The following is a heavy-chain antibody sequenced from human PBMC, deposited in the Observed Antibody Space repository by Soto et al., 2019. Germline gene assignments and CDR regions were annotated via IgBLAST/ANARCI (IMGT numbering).Heavy chain of an antibody. Sequence: QVHLVESGGGVVQPGGSLRLSCVANRFSYGGYGQHWVRQAPGKGLEWVAVIWHDGGRQYYADSVKGRFTVSRDNAKNTLYLEMNSLRAEDTAVYYCARDLTSGYTDSWGQGTLVIVSS. V-gene: IGHV3-33*01. CDR3: ARDLTSGYTDS. CDR2: IWHDGGRQ. J-gene: IGHJ5*01. CDR1: RFSYGGYG. D-gene: IGHD3-22*01.